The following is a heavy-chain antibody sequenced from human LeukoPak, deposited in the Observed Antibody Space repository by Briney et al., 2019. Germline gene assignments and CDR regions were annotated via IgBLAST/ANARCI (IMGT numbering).Heavy chain of an antibody. CDR2: IYYSGST. Sequence: PETLSLTCTVSGGSISSYYWSWIRQPPGKGLEWIWYIYYSGSTNYNPSLKSRVTISVDTSKNQFSLKLSSVTAADTAVYYCARHTVTPLGDAFDIWGQGTMVTVSS. V-gene: IGHV4-59*01. J-gene: IGHJ3*02. CDR3: ARHTVTPLGDAFDI. CDR1: GGSISSYY. D-gene: IGHD4-17*01.